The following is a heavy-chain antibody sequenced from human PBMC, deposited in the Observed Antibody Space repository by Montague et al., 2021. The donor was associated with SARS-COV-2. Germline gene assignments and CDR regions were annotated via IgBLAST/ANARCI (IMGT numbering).Heavy chain of an antibody. Sequence: SETLSLTCTVSGGSISSSSYCWGWIRQPPGKGLEWIGSIYYSGSTYYNPSLKSRVTISVDTSKNQFSLKLSSVTAADTAVYYCARHGKTRIAMVVVVRGYLDDWGQGTLVTVSS. V-gene: IGHV4-39*01. CDR1: GGSISSSSYC. CDR3: ARHGKTRIAMVVVVRGYLDD. J-gene: IGHJ4*02. CDR2: IYYSGST. D-gene: IGHD3-22*01.